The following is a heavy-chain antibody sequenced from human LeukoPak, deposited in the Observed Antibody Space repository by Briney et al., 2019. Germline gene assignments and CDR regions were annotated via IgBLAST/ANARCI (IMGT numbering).Heavy chain of an antibody. J-gene: IGHJ6*02. CDR3: AVLPTNKNYGMDV. D-gene: IGHD5-24*01. V-gene: IGHV3-30*03. Sequence: QSGGSLRLSCAASGFTFSSYGMHWVRQAPGKGLEWVAVISYDGSNKYYADSVKGRFTISRDNSKNTLYLQMNSLRAEDTAVYYCAVLPTNKNYGMDVWGQGTTVTVSS. CDR2: ISYDGSNK. CDR1: GFTFSSYG.